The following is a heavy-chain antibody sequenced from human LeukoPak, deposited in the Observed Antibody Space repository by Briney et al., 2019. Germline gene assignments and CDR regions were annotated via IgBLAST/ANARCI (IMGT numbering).Heavy chain of an antibody. Sequence: SGTLSLTCTVTGGSISTSNWWSWVRQPPGKGLEWIGEVYHSGSTTYNSSLKSRLTMSIDKSKNHFSLNLSSVTAADTAVYYCARRYYGSGTNYFDYWGQGTLVTVSS. V-gene: IGHV4-4*02. CDR2: VYHSGST. J-gene: IGHJ4*02. CDR3: ARRYYGSGTNYFDY. D-gene: IGHD3-10*01. CDR1: GGSISTSNW.